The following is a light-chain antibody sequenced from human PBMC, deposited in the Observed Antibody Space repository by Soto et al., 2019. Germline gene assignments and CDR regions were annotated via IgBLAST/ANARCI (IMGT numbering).Light chain of an antibody. CDR2: EVT. J-gene: IGLJ2*01. CDR1: SSDIRDSNY. CDR3: GSTAGSDKHVV. V-gene: IGLV2-8*01. Sequence: QSVLTQPPSASGSPGQSVTISCSGISSDIRDSNYVSWYQQHPGKAPKLVVSEVTKRPSGVPDRFSGSRSGNTAFLTISGLQNADDDDYYCGSTAGSDKHVVFGGGTKLTVL.